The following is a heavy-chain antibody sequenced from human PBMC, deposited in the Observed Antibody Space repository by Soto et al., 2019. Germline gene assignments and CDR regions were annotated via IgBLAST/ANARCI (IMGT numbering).Heavy chain of an antibody. CDR2: IYYSGST. D-gene: IGHD2-15*01. Sequence: QVQLQESGPGLVKPSETLSLTCTVSGGSVSSGSYYWCWIRQPPGKGLEWIGYIYYSGSTNYNPSLKNRVTISVDTSNNQFSQKLSSVTAADTAVYSCARRTGYCLSDYWGQGTLVTVSS. CDR3: ARRTGYCLSDY. CDR1: GGSVSSGSYY. V-gene: IGHV4-61*01. J-gene: IGHJ4*02.